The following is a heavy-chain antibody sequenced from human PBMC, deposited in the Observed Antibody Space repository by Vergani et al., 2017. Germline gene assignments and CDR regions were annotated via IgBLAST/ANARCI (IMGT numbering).Heavy chain of an antibody. J-gene: IGHJ4*02. CDR1: GGSFSGYY. CDR3: ATGRHGSGSYYNVHRITLFDY. D-gene: IGHD3-10*01. Sequence: QVQLQQWGAGLLKPSETLSLTCAVYGGSFSGYYWSWIRQPPGKGLEWIGEINHSGSTNYNPSLKSRVTISVDTSKNQFSLKLSSVTAADTAVYYCATGRHGSGSYYNVHRITLFDYWGQGTLVTVSS. V-gene: IGHV4-34*01. CDR2: INHSGST.